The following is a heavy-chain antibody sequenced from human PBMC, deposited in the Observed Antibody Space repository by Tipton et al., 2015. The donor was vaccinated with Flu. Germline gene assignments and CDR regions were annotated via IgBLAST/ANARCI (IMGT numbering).Heavy chain of an antibody. CDR3: ARDRLAAAGRHYYSSGMDV. Sequence: QLVQSGRGLVQPGGSLRLSCAASGFTVSSNYMGWVRQAPGKGLEWVSVIYSGGSTYYADSVKGRFTISRHNSKNTLYLQMNSLRAEDTAGYYCARDRLAAAGRHYYSSGMDVWGQGTTVTVSS. V-gene: IGHV3-53*04. J-gene: IGHJ6*02. CDR1: GFTVSSNY. D-gene: IGHD6-13*01. CDR2: IYSGGST.